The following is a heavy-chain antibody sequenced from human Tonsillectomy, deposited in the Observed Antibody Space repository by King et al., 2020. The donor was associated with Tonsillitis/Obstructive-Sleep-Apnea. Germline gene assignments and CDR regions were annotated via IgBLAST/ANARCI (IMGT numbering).Heavy chain of an antibody. CDR3: ARGGPAAYLKNYYYYMDV. CDR2: IYYSGST. CDR1: GGSISSYY. V-gene: IGHV4-59*01. Sequence: QLQESGPGLVKPSETLSLTCSVSGGSISSYYWSWIRQPPGKGLEWFGNIYYSGSTSYNPSLKSRVTISVDTSKNQFSLKLNAVTAADTAVYYCARGGPAAYLKNYYYYMDVWGKGTTVTVSS. D-gene: IGHD2-15*01. J-gene: IGHJ6*03.